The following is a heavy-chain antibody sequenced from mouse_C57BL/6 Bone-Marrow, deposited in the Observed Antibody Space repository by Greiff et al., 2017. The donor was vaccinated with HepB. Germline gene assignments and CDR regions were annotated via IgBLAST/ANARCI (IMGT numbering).Heavy chain of an antibody. V-gene: IGHV1-52*01. D-gene: IGHD1-1*01. CDR1: GYTFTSYW. CDR3: ARGDYGSGYDY. Sequence: VQLQQPGAELVRPGSSVKLSCKASGYTFTSYWMHWVKQRPIQGLEWIGNIDPSDSETHYNQKFKDKATLTVDKSSSTAYMQLSSLTSEDAAVYYGARGDYGSGYDYWGQGTTLAVSS. J-gene: IGHJ2*01. CDR2: IDPSDSET.